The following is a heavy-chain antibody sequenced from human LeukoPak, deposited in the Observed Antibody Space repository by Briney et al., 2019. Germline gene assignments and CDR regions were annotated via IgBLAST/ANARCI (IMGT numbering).Heavy chain of an antibody. CDR2: MNPNSGNT. V-gene: IGHV1-8*01. J-gene: IGHJ4*02. CDR3: ARGGEYYDILTGYYRTAGFDY. D-gene: IGHD3-9*01. CDR1: GYTFTSYD. Sequence: GASVKVSCEASGYTFTSYDINWVRQATGQGLEWMGWMNPNSGNTGYAQKFQGRVTMTRNTSISTAYMELSSLRSEDTAVYYCARGGEYYDILTGYYRTAGFDYWGQGTLVTVSS.